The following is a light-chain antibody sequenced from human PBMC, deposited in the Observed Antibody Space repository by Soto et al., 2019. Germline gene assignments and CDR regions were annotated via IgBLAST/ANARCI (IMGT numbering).Light chain of an antibody. J-gene: IGLJ2*01. V-gene: IGLV1-47*02. Sequence: QSVLTQPPSASGTPGQRVAISCSGSSSNIGNNFVSWYQQLPGTAPTLLIYSNNQRPSGVPDRFSASKSGTSASLAISGVQSEDEGDYYCAAWDDSLSGLLFGGGTKLTVL. CDR2: SNN. CDR1: SSNIGNNF. CDR3: AAWDDSLSGLL.